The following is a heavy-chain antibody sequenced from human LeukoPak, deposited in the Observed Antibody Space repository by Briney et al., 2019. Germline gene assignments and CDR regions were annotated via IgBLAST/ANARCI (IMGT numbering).Heavy chain of an antibody. J-gene: IGHJ1*01. V-gene: IGHV3-23*01. Sequence: GGSLRLSCAASGFTFSSYAMSWVRQTPGKGLEWVSAISGSGGSAYYADSVKGRFTISRDNSKTTLYLLMNSLRVEDTAVYYCAIIGYYGEKPKYFQHWGQGTLVTVSS. D-gene: IGHD4-17*01. CDR1: GFTFSSYA. CDR2: ISGSGGSA. CDR3: AIIGYYGEKPKYFQH.